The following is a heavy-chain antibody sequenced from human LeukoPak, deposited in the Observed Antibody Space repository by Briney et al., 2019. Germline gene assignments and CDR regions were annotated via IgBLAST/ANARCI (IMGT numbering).Heavy chain of an antibody. Sequence: PGGSLRLSCAASGFTFSSYSMNWVRQAPGKGLEWVSSISSSSSYIYYADSVKGRFTISRDNAKNSLYLQMNSLRAENTAVYYCARDRRKDFWSGYSYYFDYWGQGTLVTVSS. CDR1: GFTFSSYS. CDR3: ARDRRKDFWSGYSYYFDY. V-gene: IGHV3-21*01. J-gene: IGHJ4*02. D-gene: IGHD3-3*01. CDR2: ISSSSSYI.